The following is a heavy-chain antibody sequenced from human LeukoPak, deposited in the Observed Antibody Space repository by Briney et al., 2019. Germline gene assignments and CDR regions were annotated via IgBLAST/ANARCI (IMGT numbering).Heavy chain of an antibody. CDR1: GFTFSSHA. J-gene: IGHJ4*02. Sequence: GGSLRLSCAASGFTFSSHAMHWVRQAPGKGLEWVAVISYDGSNKYYADSVKGRFTISRDNSKNTLYLQMNSLRAEDTAVYYCARDRAYYYDSSGYYYFDHWGQGTLVTVSS. CDR2: ISYDGSNK. V-gene: IGHV3-30-3*01. D-gene: IGHD3-22*01. CDR3: ARDRAYYYDSSGYYYFDH.